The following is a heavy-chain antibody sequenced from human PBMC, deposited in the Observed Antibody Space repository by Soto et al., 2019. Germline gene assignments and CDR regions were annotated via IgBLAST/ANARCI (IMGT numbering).Heavy chain of an antibody. CDR3: ARDSSWNYYYGMDV. D-gene: IGHD2-15*01. J-gene: IGHJ6*02. V-gene: IGHV4-59*01. CDR2: IYYSGST. Sequence: PSETLSLTCTVSGGSISSYYWSWIRQPPGKGLEWIGYIYYSGSTNYNPSLKSRVTISVDTSKNQFSLKLSSVTAADTAVYYCARDSSWNYYYGMDVWGQGTTVTVSS. CDR1: GGSISSYY.